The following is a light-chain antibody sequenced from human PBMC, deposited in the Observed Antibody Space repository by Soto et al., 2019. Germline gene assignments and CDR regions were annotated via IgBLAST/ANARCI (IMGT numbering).Light chain of an antibody. CDR1: SSNIGAGYH. V-gene: IGLV1-40*01. J-gene: IGLJ1*01. Sequence: QSVLTQPPSVSGAPGQRVTISCTGSSSNIGAGYHVHWYQQLPGAAPKLLIYGDSNRPSGVPDRFSGSKSGTSTSLAITGLQAEDEADYYCQSYDNSLSGSLFGTGTKLTVL. CDR3: QSYDNSLSGSL. CDR2: GDS.